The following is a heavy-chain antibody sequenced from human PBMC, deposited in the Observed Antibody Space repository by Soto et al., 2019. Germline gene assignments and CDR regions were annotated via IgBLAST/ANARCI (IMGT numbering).Heavy chain of an antibody. V-gene: IGHV4-4*02. CDR3: ARDAAVPGESDRFDY. CDR2: AYHNGLT. D-gene: IGHD6-19*01. CDR1: GDSVTSNVW. J-gene: IGHJ4*02. Sequence: LSLTCAVSGDSVTSNVWWSWVRQPPGKGLEWIGEAYHNGLTDYNPSLKSRVTMSVDTSKNEFSLKLTSLTAADTAIYYCARDAAVPGESDRFDYWGQGTLVTVSS.